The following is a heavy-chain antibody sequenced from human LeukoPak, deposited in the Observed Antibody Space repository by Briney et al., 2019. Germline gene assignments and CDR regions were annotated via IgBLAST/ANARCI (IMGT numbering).Heavy chain of an antibody. J-gene: IGHJ4*02. D-gene: IGHD4/OR15-4a*01. CDR1: GYTFTGYY. Sequence: ASVKVSCKASGYTFTGYYMHWVRQAPGLGFEWMGWINPKSGGTSYPQKFQGRLTMTRDTSISTAYMELSRLRSDDTAVYYCVPSANYYYFDYWGQGTLVTVSS. CDR3: VPSANYYYFDY. V-gene: IGHV1-2*02. CDR2: INPKSGGT.